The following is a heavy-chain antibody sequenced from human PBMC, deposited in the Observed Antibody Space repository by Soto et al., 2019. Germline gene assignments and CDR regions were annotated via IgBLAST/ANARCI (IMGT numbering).Heavy chain of an antibody. J-gene: IGHJ6*02. V-gene: IGHV3-30*03. D-gene: IGHD1-1*01. CDR3: ASPTHLYGMDV. CDR2: ISYDGSNK. CDR1: GFTFSSCG. Sequence: PVGSLGISGAASGFTFSSCGMHWVRQAPGKGLEWVAVISYDGSNKYYADSVKARFTISRDNSKNTLYLQMNSLRAEDTAVYYCASPTHLYGMDVWGQGTTVTVSS.